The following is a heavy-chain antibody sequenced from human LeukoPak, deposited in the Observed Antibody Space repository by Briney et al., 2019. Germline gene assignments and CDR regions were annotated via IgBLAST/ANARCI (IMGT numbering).Heavy chain of an antibody. Sequence: GGSLRLSCAASGFTFSSYAMGWVRQAPGKGLEWVSTICGSGDGTYYADSVKGRFTISRDNSKNTLSLQMNSLRAEDTAVYYCAKRYYYDTSGNPGGLDPWGQGTLVTVSS. D-gene: IGHD3-22*01. V-gene: IGHV3-23*01. CDR1: GFTFSSYA. CDR2: ICGSGDGT. CDR3: AKRYYYDTSGNPGGLDP. J-gene: IGHJ5*02.